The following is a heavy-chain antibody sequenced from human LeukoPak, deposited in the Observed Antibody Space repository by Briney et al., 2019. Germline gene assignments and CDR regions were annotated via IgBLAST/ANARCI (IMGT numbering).Heavy chain of an antibody. Sequence: GESLKISCKGSGYSFTSYWIGWVRQMPGKGLEWMGIIYPGDSDTRYGPAFQGQVTISADKSISTAYLQWSSLKASDTAMYYCARQKGYDFWSGPNYYYYYMDVWGKGTTVTVSS. D-gene: IGHD3-3*01. CDR1: GYSFTSYW. CDR2: IYPGDSDT. CDR3: ARQKGYDFWSGPNYYYYYMDV. J-gene: IGHJ6*03. V-gene: IGHV5-51*01.